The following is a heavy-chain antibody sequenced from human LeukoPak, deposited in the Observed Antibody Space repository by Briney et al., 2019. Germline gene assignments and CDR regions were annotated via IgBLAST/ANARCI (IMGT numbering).Heavy chain of an antibody. Sequence: GGSLRLSCAPSGFTFSSYTTNWVHQAPGKGLEWVASISPSGHSRWNAESVKGRFTQSRDNAQTSLYLQMNSLRAEDTAIYYCGRDFVGESGAGGPWGQGTLITVSS. V-gene: IGHV3-21*06. CDR1: GFTFSSYT. J-gene: IGHJ5*02. CDR2: ISPSGHSR. CDR3: GRDFVGESGAGGP. D-gene: IGHD3-10*01.